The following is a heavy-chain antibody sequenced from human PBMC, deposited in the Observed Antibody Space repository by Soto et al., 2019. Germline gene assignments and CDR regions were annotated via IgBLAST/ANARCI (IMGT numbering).Heavy chain of an antibody. J-gene: IGHJ4*02. CDR1: GFTVSSNY. CDR3: TRQTGTAKDY. V-gene: IGHV3-53*01. CDR2: IDSGSST. D-gene: IGHD5-18*01. Sequence: EVQLVESGGGLIQPGGSLRLSCVASGFTVSSNYMSWVRQAPGKGLEWVSIIDSGSSTYYADSVKGRFTIFRDNSKNTLYLQMGSLRAEDTAVYYCTRQTGTAKDYWGQGTLVTVSS.